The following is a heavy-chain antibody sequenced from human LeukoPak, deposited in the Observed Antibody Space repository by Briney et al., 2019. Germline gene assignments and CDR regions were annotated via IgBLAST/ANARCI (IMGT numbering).Heavy chain of an antibody. CDR2: IYTRGST. J-gene: IGHJ4*02. Sequence: SETLSLTCTVSGSSISDYYWSWIRQPPGKGLEWIGYIYTRGSTDYNPSLKRRVIISADTSKNQFSLKMTSVTAADTAVYYCAALGVITTVSDHWGQGTLVTVSS. CDR1: GSSISDYY. V-gene: IGHV4-4*09. CDR3: AALGVITTVSDH. D-gene: IGHD3-10*01.